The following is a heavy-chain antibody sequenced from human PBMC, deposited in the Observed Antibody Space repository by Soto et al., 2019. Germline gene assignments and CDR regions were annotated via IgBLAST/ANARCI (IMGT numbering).Heavy chain of an antibody. Sequence: SETLSLTCTVSGGSISSGDYYWSWIRQPPGKGLEWIGYIYYSGSTYYNPSLKSRVTISVDKSISTAYLQWSSLKASDTAMYYCARRVAAATRFDYWGQGTLVTVPS. J-gene: IGHJ4*02. CDR2: IYYSGST. V-gene: IGHV4-30-4*01. CDR1: GGSISSGDYY. D-gene: IGHD6-13*01. CDR3: ARRVAAATRFDY.